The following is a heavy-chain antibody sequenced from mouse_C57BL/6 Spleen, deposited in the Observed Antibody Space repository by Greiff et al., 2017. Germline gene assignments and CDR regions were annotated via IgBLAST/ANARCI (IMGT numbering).Heavy chain of an antibody. J-gene: IGHJ4*01. CDR2: INPNNGGT. Sequence: EMQLQQSGPELVKPGASVKISCKASGYTFTDYYMNWVKQSHGKSLEWIGDINPNNGGTSYNQKFKGKATLTVDKSSSTAYMELRSLTSEDSAVYYCARGGGNDAMDYWGQGTSVTVSS. CDR1: GYTFTDYY. CDR3: ARGGGNDAMDY. V-gene: IGHV1-26*01. D-gene: IGHD1-1*02.